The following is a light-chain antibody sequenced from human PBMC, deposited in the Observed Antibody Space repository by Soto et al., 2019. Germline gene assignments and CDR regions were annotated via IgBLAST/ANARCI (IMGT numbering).Light chain of an antibody. CDR2: AAS. V-gene: IGKV3-20*01. Sequence: EIVLKQSPGTLSLSPGERATLSCRASQSVSSSYLAWYQQKPGQAPRLLISAASGRATGIPDRFSGSGSGTDFSLTISRLEPEDFAVYYCQQYGSSPRTFGQGTKVDIK. J-gene: IGKJ1*01. CDR3: QQYGSSPRT. CDR1: QSVSSSY.